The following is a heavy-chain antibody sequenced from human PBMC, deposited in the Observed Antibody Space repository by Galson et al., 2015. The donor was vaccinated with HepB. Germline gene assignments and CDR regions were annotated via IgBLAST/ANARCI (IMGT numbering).Heavy chain of an antibody. V-gene: IGHV3-74*03. Sequence: SLRLSCAASGFTFSSSWMHWVRQVPGKGPEWLSRIKSDGTDTKYADYLKGRFTISRDNAKKTLYLQMNSLTTEDTALYYCVRGFPSPSSCWFFPYFDLWGQGTLVSVSS. D-gene: IGHD6-19*01. CDR1: GFTFSSSW. CDR3: VRGFPSPSSCWFFPYFDL. J-gene: IGHJ4*02. CDR2: IKSDGTDT.